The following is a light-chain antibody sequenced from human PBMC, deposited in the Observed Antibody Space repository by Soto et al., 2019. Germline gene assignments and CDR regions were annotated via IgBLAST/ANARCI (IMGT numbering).Light chain of an antibody. CDR2: TAS. CDR1: QGISSY. Sequence: IEMTQSPSSLSEAGGDRGTITCGASQGISSYLAWYQQKAGNAPKLLIYTASTLQSGVPSRFSGSGSGTEFTLTISNLQPEDFGTYYCQPLNTYPQITFGQRRLLEIK. V-gene: IGKV1-9*01. J-gene: IGKJ5*01. CDR3: QPLNTYPQIT.